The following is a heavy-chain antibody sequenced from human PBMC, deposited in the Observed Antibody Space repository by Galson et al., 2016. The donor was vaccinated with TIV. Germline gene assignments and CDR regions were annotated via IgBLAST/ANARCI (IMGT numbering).Heavy chain of an antibody. V-gene: IGHV3-33*01. J-gene: IGHJ5*02. CDR1: GFTFSRYG. CDR3: ARMFGLDSGYDA. D-gene: IGHD5-12*01. Sequence: CATSGFTFSRYGLPWVRQAPGKGLAWVAVIWYEGNNRDYADSVKGRFTISRDNSQNIRYLHMNSLRVEDTAVYYCARMFGLDSGYDAWGQGTRVTVSS. CDR2: IWYEGNNR.